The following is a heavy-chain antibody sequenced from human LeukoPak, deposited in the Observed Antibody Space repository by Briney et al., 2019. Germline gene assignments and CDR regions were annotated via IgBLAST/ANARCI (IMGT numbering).Heavy chain of an antibody. CDR3: ASPWWYSSGQDAFDI. Sequence: GSLRLSCAASGFTFSSYAMSWVRQAPGKGLEWVSAISGSGGSTYYADSVKGRFTISRDNSKNTLYLQMNSLRAEDTAVYYCASPWWYSSGQDAFDIWGQGTMVTVSS. CDR1: GFTFSSYA. CDR2: ISGSGGST. J-gene: IGHJ3*02. D-gene: IGHD6-19*01. V-gene: IGHV3-23*01.